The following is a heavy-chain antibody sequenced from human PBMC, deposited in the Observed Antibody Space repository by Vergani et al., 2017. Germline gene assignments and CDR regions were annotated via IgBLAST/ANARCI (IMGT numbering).Heavy chain of an antibody. Sequence: QVQLQESGPGLVKPSETLSLTCTVSGGSISSYYWSWIRQPPGKGLEWIGYIYYSGRTNYNPSLKSRVTISVDTSKNQFSLKLSSVTAADTAVYYCARVLPAAPPLSYYYMDVWGKGTTVTVSS. J-gene: IGHJ6*03. CDR1: GGSISSYY. D-gene: IGHD2-2*01. CDR3: ARVLPAAPPLSYYYMDV. CDR2: IYYSGRT. V-gene: IGHV4-59*01.